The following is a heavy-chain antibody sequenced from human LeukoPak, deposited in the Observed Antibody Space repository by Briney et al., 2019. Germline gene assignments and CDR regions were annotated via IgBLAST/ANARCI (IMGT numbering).Heavy chain of an antibody. V-gene: IGHV3-33*01. D-gene: IGHD3-10*01. CDR1: GFTFSSYG. CDR2: IWYDGSNK. Sequence: PGRSLRLSCAASGFTFSSYGIHWVRQAPGKGLEWVAVIWYDGSNKYYADSVKGRFTISRDNSKNTLYLQMNSLRAEDTAVYYCARGGSQPITMHVFDYWGQGTLVSVSS. CDR3: ARGGSQPITMHVFDY. J-gene: IGHJ4*02.